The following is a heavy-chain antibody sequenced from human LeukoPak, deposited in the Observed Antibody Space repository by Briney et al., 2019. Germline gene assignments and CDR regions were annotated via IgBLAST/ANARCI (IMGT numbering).Heavy chain of an antibody. CDR1: GGTFSSYA. J-gene: IGHJ6*03. CDR3: ARGGGIGSGSYYDYYYYYMDV. V-gene: IGHV1-69*13. Sequence: ASVKVSCKASGGTFSSYAISWVRLAPGQGLEWMGGIIPIFGTANYAQKFQGRVTITADESTSTAYMELSSLRSEDTAVYYCARGGGIGSGSYYDYYYYYMDVWGKGTTVTISS. D-gene: IGHD3-10*01. CDR2: IIPIFGTA.